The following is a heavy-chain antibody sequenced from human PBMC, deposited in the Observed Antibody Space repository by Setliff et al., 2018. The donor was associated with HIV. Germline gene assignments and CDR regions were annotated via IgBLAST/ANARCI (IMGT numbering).Heavy chain of an antibody. D-gene: IGHD3-10*02. CDR3: AKCSGRFGVVTWFDS. J-gene: IGHJ5*01. CDR2: IDHSGRS. CDR1: GGSFSDDY. V-gene: IGHV4-34*01. Sequence: SETLSLTCAVYGGSFSDDYWSWIRQPPGRGMEWIGEIDHSGRSNYNPSLKSRALMAIDASKSQISLNLTSISAADTAVYYCAKCSGRFGVVTWFDSWGHGMLVTVS.